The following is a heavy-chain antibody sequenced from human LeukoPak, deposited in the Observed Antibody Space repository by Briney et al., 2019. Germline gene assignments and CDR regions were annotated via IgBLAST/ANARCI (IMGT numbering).Heavy chain of an antibody. CDR3: ARRGSEKLELRCSNWFDL. CDR2: INPYIGST. CDR1: GYTFTGYV. D-gene: IGHD1-7*01. V-gene: IGHV1-2*02. Sequence: ASVKVSCKASGYTFTGYVMHWVRQAPGHGLEWMGWINPYIGSTNYAQKFQGRVTMTRDTSISTAYMELSRLTSDDPAVHYCARRGSEKLELRCSNWFDLWGEGTVVTVSS. J-gene: IGHJ5*02.